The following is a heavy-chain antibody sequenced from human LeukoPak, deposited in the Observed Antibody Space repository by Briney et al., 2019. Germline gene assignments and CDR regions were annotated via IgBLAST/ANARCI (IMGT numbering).Heavy chain of an antibody. CDR2: IKQDGSEK. CDR3: ASGRYFDWLLPDY. D-gene: IGHD3-9*01. Sequence: GSLRLSCAASGFTFSSYWMSWVRQAPGKGLEWVANIKQDGSEKYYVDSVKGRFTISRDNAKNSLYLQMNSLRAEDTAVYYCASGRYFDWLLPDYWGQGTLVTVSS. V-gene: IGHV3-7*01. J-gene: IGHJ4*02. CDR1: GFTFSSYW.